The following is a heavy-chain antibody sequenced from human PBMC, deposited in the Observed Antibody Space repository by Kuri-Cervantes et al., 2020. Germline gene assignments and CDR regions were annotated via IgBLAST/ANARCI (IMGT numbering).Heavy chain of an antibody. CDR2: ISGSGGST. CDR3: AKDIGAVAGTFDY. V-gene: IGHV3-23*01. J-gene: IGHJ4*02. CDR1: GFTFSSYA. D-gene: IGHD6-19*01. Sequence: GEFLKISCAASGFTFSSYAMSWVRQAPGKGLEWVSAISGSGGSTYYADSVKGRFTISRDNSKNTLYLQMNSLRAEDTAVYYCAKDIGAVAGTFDYWGQGTLVTVSS.